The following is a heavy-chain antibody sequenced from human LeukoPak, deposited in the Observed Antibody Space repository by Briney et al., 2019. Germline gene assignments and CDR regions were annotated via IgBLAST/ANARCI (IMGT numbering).Heavy chain of an antibody. V-gene: IGHV4-39*01. Sequence: SETLSLTCTVSGGSISSSSYYWGWLREPPGKGLEWIGSIYYSGSTYYNPSLKSRVTISVDTSKNQFSLKLSSVTAADTAVYYCASQDCTNGVCGTDYWGQGTLVTVSS. D-gene: IGHD2-8*01. CDR3: ASQDCTNGVCGTDY. CDR1: GGSISSSSYY. J-gene: IGHJ4*02. CDR2: IYYSGST.